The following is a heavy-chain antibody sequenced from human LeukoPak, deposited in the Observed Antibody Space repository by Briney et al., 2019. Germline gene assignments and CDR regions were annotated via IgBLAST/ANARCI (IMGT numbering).Heavy chain of an antibody. D-gene: IGHD7-27*01. V-gene: IGHV4-39*01. Sequence: PSETLSLTCTVSGGTISSSRYYWGWIRQPPGKGLEWIGSIYYSGSTYYNPSLKSRVTISVDTSKNQHSLKLSSVTAADTAVYYCARGSGPWDYWGQGTLVTVSS. CDR2: IYYSGST. J-gene: IGHJ4*02. CDR3: ARGSGPWDY. CDR1: GGTISSSRYY.